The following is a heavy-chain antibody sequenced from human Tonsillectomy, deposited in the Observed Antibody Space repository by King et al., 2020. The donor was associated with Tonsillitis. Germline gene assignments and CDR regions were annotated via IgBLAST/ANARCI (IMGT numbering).Heavy chain of an antibody. J-gene: IGHJ4*02. CDR1: GYSISSYY. Sequence: QLQESGPGLVKPSETLSLTCTVSGYSISSYYWSWIWQSPGKGLEWIGYIYYSGSTNYNPPLKSRVTISVDTSKNQFSLKLSSVTAADTAVYYCARHQWELSPPDYWGQGTLVTVSS. V-gene: IGHV4-59*08. D-gene: IGHD1-26*01. CDR3: ARHQWELSPPDY. CDR2: IYYSGST.